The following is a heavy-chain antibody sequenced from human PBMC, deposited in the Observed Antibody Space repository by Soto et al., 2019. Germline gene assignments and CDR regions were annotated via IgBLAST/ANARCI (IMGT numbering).Heavy chain of an antibody. D-gene: IGHD4-4*01. V-gene: IGHV1-69*01. J-gene: IGHJ4*02. CDR2: IIPMFAAT. CDR1: GGSFSDSA. Sequence: QVQLAQSGAEVRSPGSSVKVSCRASGGSFSDSAFSWLRQAPGQGLEWVGGIIPMFAATKYAQAFQGRVTITADASTRTAYLALSSLTSDDSAVYFCARGGIVAVPAALSSYDDYTHYRFDSWGQGTLVSVS. CDR3: ARGGIVAVPAALSSYDDYTHYRFDS.